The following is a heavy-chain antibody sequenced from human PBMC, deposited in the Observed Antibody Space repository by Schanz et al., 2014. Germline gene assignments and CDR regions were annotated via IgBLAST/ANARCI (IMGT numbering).Heavy chain of an antibody. CDR3: ARGGFGEVSYFDY. Sequence: EVQLVESGGGLVKPGGSLRLSCAASGFTFSSYAMSWVRQAPGKGLEWVSAISGTGGDDTYYADSVKGRFTISRDNSKNTLYLQMNSLRPEDTAVYYCARGGFGEVSYFDYWGQGTLVIVSS. D-gene: IGHD3-10*01. CDR1: GFTFSSYA. V-gene: IGHV3-23*04. J-gene: IGHJ4*02. CDR2: ISGTGGDDT.